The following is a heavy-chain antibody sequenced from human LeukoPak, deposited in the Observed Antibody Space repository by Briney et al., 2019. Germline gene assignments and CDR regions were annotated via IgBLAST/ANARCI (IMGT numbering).Heavy chain of an antibody. CDR1: GFSFSTYS. Sequence: GGSLRLSCAASGFSFSTYSMNWVRQAPGKGLDCLSYISSGSSTIYYADSVKGRFTISRDNAKNSLYLQMNSLRDEDTAVYYCARDFRYTYDSIVQAFDIWGQGTMVTVSS. CDR3: ARDFRYTYDSIVQAFDI. J-gene: IGHJ3*02. CDR2: ISSGSSTI. D-gene: IGHD5-18*01. V-gene: IGHV3-48*02.